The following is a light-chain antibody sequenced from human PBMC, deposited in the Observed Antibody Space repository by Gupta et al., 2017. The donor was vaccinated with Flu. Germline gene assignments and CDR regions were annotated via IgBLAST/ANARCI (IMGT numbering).Light chain of an antibody. Sequence: NGTIFFSGISSNNGHNYVSWYNHCPETAPELLIYQNNKRLSGIPDRFSGAKSGTSATLGITGPQTGDEAEYYCGTGDSSLCAGVFGGGTKLTVL. J-gene: IGLJ3*02. V-gene: IGLV1-51*02. CDR3: GTGDSSLCAGV. CDR2: QNN. CDR1: SSNNGHNY.